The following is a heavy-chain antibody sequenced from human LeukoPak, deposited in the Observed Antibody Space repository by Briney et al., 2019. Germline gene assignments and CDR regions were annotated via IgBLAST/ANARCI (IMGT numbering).Heavy chain of an antibody. V-gene: IGHV3-64*04. Sequence: GGSLRLSCSASGFTFSHYAMHWVRQAPGKGLEYLSTVSSNGGSTYYTDSVKGRFTISRDNSKNTLYLQMNSLRAEDTAVYYCASDSYSPEYFQHWGQGTLVTVSS. CDR1: GFTFSHYA. CDR3: ASDSYSPEYFQH. CDR2: VSSNGGST. J-gene: IGHJ1*01. D-gene: IGHD2-15*01.